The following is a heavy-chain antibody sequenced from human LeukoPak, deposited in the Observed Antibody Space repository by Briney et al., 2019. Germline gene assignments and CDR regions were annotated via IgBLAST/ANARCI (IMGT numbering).Heavy chain of an antibody. Sequence: GGSLRLSCAASGFTFDDYAMHWVRQAPGKGLEWVSGISWNSGSISYADSVKGRFTISRDNAKNSLYLQMNSLRVEDTAVYYCAKVAKYYYGSETYYFFEHWGQGTPVTASS. CDR1: GFTFDDYA. CDR3: AKVAKYYYGSETYYFFEH. V-gene: IGHV3-9*01. D-gene: IGHD3-10*01. CDR2: ISWNSGSI. J-gene: IGHJ4*02.